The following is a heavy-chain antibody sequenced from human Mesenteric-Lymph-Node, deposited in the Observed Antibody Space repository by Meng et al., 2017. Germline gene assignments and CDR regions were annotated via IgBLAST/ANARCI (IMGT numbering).Heavy chain of an antibody. J-gene: IGHJ4*02. Sequence: ASVKVSCKASGYSFSDYYMHWVRQAPGQGLEWMGWIHPNSGGTKSAQKFQGRVTMTRDTSISTGYMELSRLRSDDTAVYYCARDPDIVVVVAPDYWGQGTLVTVSS. CDR1: GYSFSDYY. D-gene: IGHD2-15*01. CDR3: ARDPDIVVVVAPDY. CDR2: IHPNSGGT. V-gene: IGHV1-2*02.